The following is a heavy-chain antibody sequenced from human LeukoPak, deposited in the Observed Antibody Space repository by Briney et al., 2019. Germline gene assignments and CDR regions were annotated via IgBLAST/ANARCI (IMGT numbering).Heavy chain of an antibody. CDR2: IYWNDDK. Sequence: SGPTLVKPTQTLTLTCTYSGFSLSTSGVGVGWISQPPGKALEWLALIYWNDDKRYSPSLKSRLTITKDTSKNQVVLTMTNMDPVDTATYYCAPNFKGPWYFDYWGQGILVTVSS. CDR3: APNFKGPWYFDY. CDR1: GFSLSTSGVG. J-gene: IGHJ4*02. V-gene: IGHV2-5*01. D-gene: IGHD4/OR15-4a*01.